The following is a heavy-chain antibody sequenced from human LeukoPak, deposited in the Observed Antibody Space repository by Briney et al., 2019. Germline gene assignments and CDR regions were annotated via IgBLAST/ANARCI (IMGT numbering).Heavy chain of an antibody. CDR1: GFTFSSYE. CDR3: APYYDILTGYPY. Sequence: QPGGCLRLSCAASGFTFSSYEMNWVRQAPGKGLEWVSYISSSGSTIYYADSVKGRFTISRDNAKNPLYLQMNSLRAEDTAVYYCAPYYDILTGYPYWGQGTLVTVPS. D-gene: IGHD3-9*01. CDR2: ISSSGSTI. V-gene: IGHV3-48*03. J-gene: IGHJ4*02.